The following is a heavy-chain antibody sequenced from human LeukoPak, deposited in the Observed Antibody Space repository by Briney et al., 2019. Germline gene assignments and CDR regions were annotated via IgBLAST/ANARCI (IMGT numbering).Heavy chain of an antibody. CDR2: INPKSGST. Sequence: ASVKVSCKASGYTFTGYYIYWVRQAPGQGLEWMGWINPKSGSTNYAQKFQGRVTMTRDTSISTAYMELSRLRSDDTAVYYCARARAAYYGSGSFFNLGYFYYYMDVWGKGTTVTVSS. D-gene: IGHD3-10*01. CDR3: ARARAAYYGSGSFFNLGYFYYYMDV. J-gene: IGHJ6*03. V-gene: IGHV1-2*02. CDR1: GYTFTGYY.